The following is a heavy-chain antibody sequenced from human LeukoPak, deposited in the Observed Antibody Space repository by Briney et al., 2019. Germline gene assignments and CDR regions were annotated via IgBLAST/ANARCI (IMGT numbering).Heavy chain of an antibody. J-gene: IGHJ4*02. V-gene: IGHV3-23*05. D-gene: IGHD3-22*01. CDR3: ARGDDSGYYDYFDY. CDR2: IYTGGNT. Sequence: GGSLRLSCAASGFTFSSSAMSWVRQAPGKGLEWVSTIYTGGNTYYAASVKGRFTISRDFSKNTVFLHMNSLRAEDTAMYYCARGDDSGYYDYFDYWGQGALATVSS. CDR1: GFTFSSSA.